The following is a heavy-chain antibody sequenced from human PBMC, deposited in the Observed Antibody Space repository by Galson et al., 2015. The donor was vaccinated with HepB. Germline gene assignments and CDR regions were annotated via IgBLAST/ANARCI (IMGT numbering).Heavy chain of an antibody. J-gene: IGHJ4*02. CDR3: AREGPLELELLDPTYYDY. V-gene: IGHV3-21*01. Sequence: SLRLSCAASGFTFSSYSMNWVRQAPGKGLEWVSSISSSSSYIYYADSVKGRFTISRDNAKNSLYLQMNSLRAEDTAVYYCAREGPLELELLDPTYYDYWGQGTLVTVSS. CDR1: GFTFSSYS. CDR2: ISSSSSYI. D-gene: IGHD1-7*01.